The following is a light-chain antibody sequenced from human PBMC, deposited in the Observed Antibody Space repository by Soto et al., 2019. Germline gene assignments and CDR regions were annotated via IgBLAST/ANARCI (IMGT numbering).Light chain of an antibody. V-gene: IGKV1-39*01. CDR2: DAS. Sequence: SASLCDPVTITCRASQSVSNYLHWYQQKPGKAPNLLIYDASSLQSGVPSRFSGSGSGTDFTLTISSLQHEDFATYYCQQSYYNPTFGQGTKVDI. J-gene: IGKJ1*01. CDR1: QSVSNY. CDR3: QQSYYNPT.